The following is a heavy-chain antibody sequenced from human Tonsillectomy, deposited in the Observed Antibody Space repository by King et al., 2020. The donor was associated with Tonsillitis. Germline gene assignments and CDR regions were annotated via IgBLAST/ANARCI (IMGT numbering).Heavy chain of an antibody. CDR3: ARDHWNDGLTAFDI. CDR1: GYTFTGYY. Sequence: QLVQSGAEVKKPGASVKVSCKASGYTFTGYYMHWVRQAPGQGLEWMGWINPNSGGTNYAQKFQGRVTMTRDTSISSAYMELSRLRSDDTAVYYCARDHWNDGLTAFDIWGQGTMVTVSS. CDR2: INPNSGGT. D-gene: IGHD1-1*01. J-gene: IGHJ3*02. V-gene: IGHV1-2*02.